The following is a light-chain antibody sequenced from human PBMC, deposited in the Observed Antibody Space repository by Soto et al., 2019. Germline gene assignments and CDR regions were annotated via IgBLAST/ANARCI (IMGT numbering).Light chain of an antibody. Sequence: QSVLTQPASVSGSPGQSSTITCTGTSSNVGGYNYVSWYQHHPGKAPKLMIYDVSNRPSGVSNRLSGSKSGNTASLTISGLQPEDEADYYCCSYTTSNTRQIVFGTGTKVTVL. J-gene: IGLJ1*01. CDR3: CSYTTSNTRQIV. CDR2: DVS. V-gene: IGLV2-14*03. CDR1: SSNVGGYNY.